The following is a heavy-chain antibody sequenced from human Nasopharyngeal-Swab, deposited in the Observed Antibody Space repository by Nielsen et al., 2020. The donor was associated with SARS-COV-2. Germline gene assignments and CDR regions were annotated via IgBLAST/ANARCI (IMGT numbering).Heavy chain of an antibody. D-gene: IGHD7-27*01. Sequence: GGSLRLSCAASGFTFSRHWMSWVRQAPGKGLEWVANMNQDGSEKHYVDSLKGRFTISRDNAKNSLYLHMNSLRAEDTAVYYCARDGLWGSDYWGQGTLVTVSS. CDR1: GFTFSRHW. V-gene: IGHV3-7*04. J-gene: IGHJ4*02. CDR2: MNQDGSEK. CDR3: ARDGLWGSDY.